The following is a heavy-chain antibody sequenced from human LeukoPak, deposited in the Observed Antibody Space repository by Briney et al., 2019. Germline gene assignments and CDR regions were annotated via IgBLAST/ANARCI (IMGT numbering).Heavy chain of an antibody. Sequence: GGSLRLSCAASGCTFSSYAIHWVRQAPGKGLEWVAIIYIDGSNKNYADSVKGRFTISRDNSKNTLYLQMNSLMAEDTAVYYCARDGIVGPRLCKCGYWGQGPRIPVSS. D-gene: IGHD1-26*01. CDR1: GCTFSSYA. J-gene: IGHJ4*02. CDR3: ARDGIVGPRLCKCGY. V-gene: IGHV3-30*04. CDR2: IYIDGSNK.